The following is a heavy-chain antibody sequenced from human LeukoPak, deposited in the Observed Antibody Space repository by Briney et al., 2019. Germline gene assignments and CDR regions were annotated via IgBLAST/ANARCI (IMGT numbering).Heavy chain of an antibody. CDR2: ISYDGSNK. CDR1: GFTFSSYA. D-gene: IGHD3-10*01. Sequence: GRSLRLSCAASGFTFSSYAMHWVRQAPGKGLEWVAVISYDGSNKYYADSVKGRFTISRDNSKNTPYLQMNSLRAEDTAVYYCARGTIYGSGSYTGYYFDYWGQGTLVTVSS. J-gene: IGHJ4*02. V-gene: IGHV3-30*04. CDR3: ARGTIYGSGSYTGYYFDY.